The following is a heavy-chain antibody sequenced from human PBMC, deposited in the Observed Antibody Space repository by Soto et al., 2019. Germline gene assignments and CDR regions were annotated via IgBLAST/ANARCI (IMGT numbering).Heavy chain of an antibody. V-gene: IGHV1-69*13. Sequence: SVKVSCKASGGTFSSYAISWVRQAPGQGLEWMGGIIPIFGTANYAQKFQGRVTITADESTSTAYMELSSLRSEDTAVYYCARAPEYDILTGYSNNWFDPWGQGTLVTVSS. CDR2: IIPIFGTA. CDR3: ARAPEYDILTGYSNNWFDP. CDR1: GGTFSSYA. J-gene: IGHJ5*02. D-gene: IGHD3-9*01.